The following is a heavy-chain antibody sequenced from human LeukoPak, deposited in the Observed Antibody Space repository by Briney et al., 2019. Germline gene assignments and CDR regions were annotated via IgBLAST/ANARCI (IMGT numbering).Heavy chain of an antibody. CDR1: GYSISTGYY. D-gene: IGHD6-13*01. CDR3: ARDKIPSAGTPRGFDP. J-gene: IGHJ5*02. CDR2: FYHGGST. V-gene: IGHV4-38-2*02. Sequence: SETLSLTCTVSGYSISTGYYWDWIRQPPGKGLEWIGTFYHGGSTYYNPSLKSRVTISVDTSKNQFSLNLTSVTAADTAVYYCARDKIPSAGTPRGFDPWGQGTLVTVSS.